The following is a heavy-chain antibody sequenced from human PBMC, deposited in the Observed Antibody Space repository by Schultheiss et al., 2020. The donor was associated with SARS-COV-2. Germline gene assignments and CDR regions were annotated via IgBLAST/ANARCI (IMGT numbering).Heavy chain of an antibody. Sequence: SQTLSLTCAVYGGSFSGYYWSWIRQPPGKGLEWIGEINHSGSTNYNPSLKSRVTISVDTSKNQFSLKLSSVTAADTAVYYCARGILKLYYFDYWGQGTLVTVSS. J-gene: IGHJ4*02. CDR2: INHSGST. CDR3: ARGILKLYYFDY. CDR1: GGSFSGYY. D-gene: IGHD6-6*01. V-gene: IGHV4-34*01.